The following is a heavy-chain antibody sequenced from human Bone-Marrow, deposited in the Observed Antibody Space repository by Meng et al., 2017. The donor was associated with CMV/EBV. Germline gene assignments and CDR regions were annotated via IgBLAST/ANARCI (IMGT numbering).Heavy chain of an antibody. CDR2: MWLDGSDR. CDR3: AKEYSSSSGLDYFDY. CDR1: GIIFNTHG. V-gene: IGHV3-30*02. Sequence: GGSLRLSCAASGIIFNTHGIHWLRQAPGKGLEWVAFMWLDGSDRYNGNIVKGRFIVSRDKSKNTVFLQLSSLRVEDTAVYYCAKEYSSSSGLDYFDYWGQGTRVTGYS. D-gene: IGHD6-6*01. J-gene: IGHJ4*02.